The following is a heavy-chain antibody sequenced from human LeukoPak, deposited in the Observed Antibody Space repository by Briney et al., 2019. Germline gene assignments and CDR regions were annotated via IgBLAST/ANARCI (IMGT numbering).Heavy chain of an antibody. CDR1: GGTFSSYA. V-gene: IGHV1-69*13. CDR2: IIPIFGTA. D-gene: IGHD6-19*01. J-gene: IGHJ4*02. CDR3: ASSGNGWDYYFDY. Sequence: SVKVSCKASGGTFSSYAISWVRQAPGQGLEWMGGIIPIFGTANYAQKFQGRVTITADESTSTAYMEPSSLRSEDTAVYYCASSGNGWDYYFDYWGQGTLVTVSS.